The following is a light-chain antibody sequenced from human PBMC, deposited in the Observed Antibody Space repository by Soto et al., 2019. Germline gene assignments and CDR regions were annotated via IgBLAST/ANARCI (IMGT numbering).Light chain of an antibody. V-gene: IGLV7-43*01. CDR1: TGAVTSGYY. CDR2: NTN. Sequence: QAVVTQEPSLTVSPGGTVTLTCATSTGAVTSGYYPNWFQQKPGQAPRALIYNTNNKYSWTPARFSGSLLGGKAALTLSGVPAEDEADYYCLLYYGGQLGVFGGGTKLTVL. J-gene: IGLJ2*01. CDR3: LLYYGGQLGV.